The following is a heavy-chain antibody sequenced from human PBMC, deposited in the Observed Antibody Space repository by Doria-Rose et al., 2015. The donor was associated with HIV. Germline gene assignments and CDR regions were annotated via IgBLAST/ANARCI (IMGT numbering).Heavy chain of an antibody. CDR3: ARDHYDSGGYYRD. J-gene: IGHJ4*02. D-gene: IGHD3-22*01. Sequence: VSLRLSCAASGFTFSRYSMNWVRQAPGKGLEWVSSISSSSEYIYYVDSVQGRFTISRDNAKNSVYLQMNSLRTEDTAVYYCARDHYDSGGYYRDWGQGTLVTVSS. CDR2: ISSSSEYI. CDR1: GFTFSRYS. V-gene: IGHV3-21*03.